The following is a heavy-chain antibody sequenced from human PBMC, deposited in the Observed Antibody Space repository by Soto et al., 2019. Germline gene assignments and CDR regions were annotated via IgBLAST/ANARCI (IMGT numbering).Heavy chain of an antibody. J-gene: IGHJ2*01. CDR2: ISWNSGSI. V-gene: IGHV3-9*01. CDR3: AKAVPPGAYCSGGSRYGGWWYFDL. D-gene: IGHD2-15*01. CDR1: GFTFDDYA. Sequence: EVQLVESGGGLVQPGRSLRLSCAASGFTFDDYAMHWVRQAPGKGLEWVSGISWNSGSIGYADSVKGRFTISRDNAKNALYMQRHSLRAEDTAVYYCAKAVPPGAYCSGGSRYGGWWYFDLWGRGTLVTVSS.